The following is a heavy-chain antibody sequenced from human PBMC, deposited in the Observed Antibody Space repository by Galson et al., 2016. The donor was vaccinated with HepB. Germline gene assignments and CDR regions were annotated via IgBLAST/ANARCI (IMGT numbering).Heavy chain of an antibody. CDR2: VYYSGST. CDR3: ARLVELGIPDY. CDR1: GGSISTSRYY. D-gene: IGHD7-27*01. J-gene: IGHJ4*02. V-gene: IGHV4-39*01. Sequence: SETLSLTCTVSGGSISTSRYYWGWIRQPPGKELEWIGTVYYSGSTYYNPSLKSRVAISLATSKNQFSLKVTYVTAADTAVYYCARLVELGIPDYWGQGTLVTFSS.